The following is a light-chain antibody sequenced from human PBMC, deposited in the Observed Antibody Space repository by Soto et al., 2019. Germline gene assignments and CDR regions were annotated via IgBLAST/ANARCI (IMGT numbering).Light chain of an antibody. V-gene: IGKV3-15*01. CDR1: QSISSN. CDR2: RTS. Sequence: EIVMTQSPATLSLSPGERATLSCRASQSISSNLAWYQQKPGQAPRLLIFRTSSRATGFPARFRGSGSGTEFNLNISILQSEDFGCYYCQRYNNWPRATFGGGTKLEIK. CDR3: QRYNNWPRAT. J-gene: IGKJ4*01.